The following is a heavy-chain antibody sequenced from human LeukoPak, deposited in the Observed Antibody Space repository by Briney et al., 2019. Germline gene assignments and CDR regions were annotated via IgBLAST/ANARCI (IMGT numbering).Heavy chain of an antibody. D-gene: IGHD7-27*01. CDR2: ISESGDRS. Sequence: PGGSLRLSCAASGFTFRTSAMSWVRQAAGKGLEWVSGISESGDRSYYADSVKGRFTVARDNSENTLYLQLNNLRPEDTALYYCAIGGWGPCFSYWGQGALVTVSS. CDR3: AIGGWGPCFSY. CDR1: GFTFRTSA. J-gene: IGHJ4*02. V-gene: IGHV3-23*01.